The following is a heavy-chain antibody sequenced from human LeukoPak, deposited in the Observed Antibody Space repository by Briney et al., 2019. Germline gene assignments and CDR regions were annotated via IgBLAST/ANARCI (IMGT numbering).Heavy chain of an antibody. D-gene: IGHD6-13*01. CDR1: GFQFSTYG. Sequence: GRSLRLSCAASGFQFSTYGMHWVRQAPGKGLEWVGVIWYDGSNKIYAESVKGRFTISRDNSKNTLYLQMNSLRAEDTAVYYCASMRPGIAAAGPSLDYWGQGTLVTVSS. CDR3: ASMRPGIAAAGPSLDY. J-gene: IGHJ4*02. CDR2: IWYDGSNK. V-gene: IGHV3-33*01.